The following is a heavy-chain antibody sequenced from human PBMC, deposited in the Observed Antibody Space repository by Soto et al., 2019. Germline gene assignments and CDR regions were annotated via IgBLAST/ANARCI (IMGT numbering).Heavy chain of an antibody. CDR3: ARVLAYDYIWGSYSPRYSDAFDI. CDR1: GYTFTSYD. CDR2: MNPNSGNT. Sequence: ASVKVSCKASGYTFTSYDINWVRQATGQGLEWMGWMNPNSGNTGYAQKFQGRVTMTRNTSISTAYMELSSLRSEDTAVYYCARVLAYDYIWGSYSPRYSDAFDIWGQGTMVTVSS. J-gene: IGHJ3*02. D-gene: IGHD3-16*01. V-gene: IGHV1-8*01.